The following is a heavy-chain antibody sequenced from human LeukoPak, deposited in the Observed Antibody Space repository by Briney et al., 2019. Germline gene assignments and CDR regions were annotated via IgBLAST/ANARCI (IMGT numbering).Heavy chain of an antibody. CDR2: IQDTGIT. V-gene: IGHV4-4*09. CDR3: AGRGHRYSRD. Sequence: LETLSLTCTVSGVSISSYYWSWIRQPPGKGLEWIGFIQDTGITDYNPSLKSRLLMSLDTSKNQFSLNLRSVTAADTAVYYCAGRGHRYSRDWGQGILVTISS. D-gene: IGHD2-15*01. J-gene: IGHJ1*01. CDR1: GVSISSYY.